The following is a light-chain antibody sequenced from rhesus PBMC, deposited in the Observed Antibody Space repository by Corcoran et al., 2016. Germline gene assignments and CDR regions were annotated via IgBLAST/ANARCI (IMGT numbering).Light chain of an antibody. Sequence: DIQMTQSPSSLSASVGDRVTITCRASQGLSNWLAWYQQTQGKAPKLLTYRASNLETRVPSRFSGSGAGTALTLTISSLQPEDIATYYCQQHDNSPWAFGQGTKVKIK. CDR2: RAS. V-gene: IGKV1-69*01. CDR1: QGLSNW. J-gene: IGKJ1*01. CDR3: QQHDNSPWA.